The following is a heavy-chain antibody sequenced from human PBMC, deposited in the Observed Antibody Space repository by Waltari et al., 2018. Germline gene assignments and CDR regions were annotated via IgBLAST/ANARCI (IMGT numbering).Heavy chain of an antibody. V-gene: IGHV3-11*04. CDR3: ARDSYCTGAVCSSYGMDV. D-gene: IGHD2-8*02. CDR1: GFTFSDCY. Sequence: QVQLVESGGGLVRPGGSLRLSCPASGFTFSDCYMSWIRQAPGKGLEWVSYISSSGSTIYYADSMKGGFTISRDNAKNSLYLQMNSLGAEDTAVYYCARDSYCTGAVCSSYGMDVWGQGTTVTVSS. J-gene: IGHJ6*02. CDR2: ISSSGSTI.